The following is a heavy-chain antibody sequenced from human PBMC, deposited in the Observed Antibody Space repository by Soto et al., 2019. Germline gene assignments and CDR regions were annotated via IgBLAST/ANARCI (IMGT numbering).Heavy chain of an antibody. J-gene: IGHJ1*01. CDR1: GFTFNGYW. D-gene: IGHD3-9*01. Sequence: GGSLRLSCAASGFTFNGYWMSWVRQAPGKGLEWVANIKEDGSEKDYVDSVKGRFTISRDNAKKSLYLQMNSLRAEDTAMYYCARIKPGCYDYFEYWGLGTLVTVSS. CDR3: ARIKPGCYDYFEY. V-gene: IGHV3-7*01. CDR2: IKEDGSEK.